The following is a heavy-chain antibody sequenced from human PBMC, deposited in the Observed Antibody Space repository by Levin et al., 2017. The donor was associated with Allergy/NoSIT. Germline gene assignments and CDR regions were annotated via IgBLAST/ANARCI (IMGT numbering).Heavy chain of an antibody. J-gene: IGHJ2*01. CDR3: AREGGGRPPSIDHRADRWYFDL. CDR1: GYTFTSYY. V-gene: IGHV1-46*01. CDR2: INPSGGST. Sequence: ASVKVSCKASGYTFTSYYMHWVRQAPGQGLEWMGIINPSGGSTSYAQKFQGRVTITRDTSTSTVYMELSSLRSEDTAVYYCAREGGGRPPSIDHRADRWYFDLWGRGTLVTVSS. D-gene: IGHD1-14*01.